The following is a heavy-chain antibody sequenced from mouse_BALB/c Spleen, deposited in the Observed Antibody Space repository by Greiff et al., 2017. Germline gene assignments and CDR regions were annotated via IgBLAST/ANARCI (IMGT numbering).Heavy chain of an antibody. J-gene: IGHJ4*01. CDR3: ARRRDNYDAMDY. V-gene: IGHV5-17*02. D-gene: IGHD1-3*01. CDR1: GFTFSSFG. CDR2: ISSGSSTI. Sequence: EVKLMESGGDLVKPGGSLKLSCAASGFTFSSFGMHWVRQAPEKGLEWVAYISSGSSTIYYADTVKGRFTISRDNPKNTLFLQMTSLRSEDTAMYYCARRRDNYDAMDYWGQGTSVTVSS.